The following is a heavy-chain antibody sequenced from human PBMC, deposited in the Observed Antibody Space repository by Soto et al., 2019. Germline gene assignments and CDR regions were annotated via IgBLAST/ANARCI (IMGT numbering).Heavy chain of an antibody. CDR2: IYYSGST. Sequence: QVQLQESGPGLVKPSETLSLTCTVSGGSVSSGSYYWSWIRQPPGKGLEWIGYIYYSGSTNYNPSPKSRVTISVDTSKNPFSLKLSSVTAADTAVYYGAREDRVATTTHWYFDLWGRGTLVTVSS. CDR3: AREDRVATTTHWYFDL. D-gene: IGHD5-12*01. J-gene: IGHJ2*01. CDR1: GGSVSSGSYY. V-gene: IGHV4-61*01.